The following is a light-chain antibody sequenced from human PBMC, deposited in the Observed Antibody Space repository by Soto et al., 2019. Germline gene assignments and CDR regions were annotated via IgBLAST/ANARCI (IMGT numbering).Light chain of an antibody. J-gene: IGLJ2*01. CDR3: QSYDSSLSVV. V-gene: IGLV1-40*01. CDR1: SSNIGAGYD. CDR2: DNN. Sequence: QPVLTQPPSVSGAPGQRVTISCTGSSSNIGAGYDVHWYQQPPGTAPKLLIYDNNNRPSGVPDRFSGSKSGTSASLAITGLQAEDEADYYCQSYDSSLSVVFGGGTKVTVL.